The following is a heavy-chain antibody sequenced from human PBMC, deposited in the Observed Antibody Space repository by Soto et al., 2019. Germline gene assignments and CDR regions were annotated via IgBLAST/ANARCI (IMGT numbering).Heavy chain of an antibody. V-gene: IGHV3-23*01. CDR2: ISVSGGST. J-gene: IGHJ6*02. Sequence: PGGSLRLSCAASGFTFSSYAMSWVRQAPGKGLEWVSAISVSGGSTYYADSVKGRFTISRDNSKNTLYLQMNSLRAEDTAVYYCAKDHGYYDFWSGYYRVSGMDVWGQGTTVTVSS. CDR1: GFTFSSYA. D-gene: IGHD3-3*01. CDR3: AKDHGYYDFWSGYYRVSGMDV.